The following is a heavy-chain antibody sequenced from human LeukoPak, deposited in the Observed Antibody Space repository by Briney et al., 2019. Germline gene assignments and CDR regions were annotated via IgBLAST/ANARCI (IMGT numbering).Heavy chain of an antibody. V-gene: IGHV3-21*01. J-gene: IGHJ5*02. CDR3: ARGTTGFDP. CDR1: GFTFSSYS. CDR2: ISSSSSYI. Sequence: GGSLRLXCAASGFTFSSYSMNWGRQAPGKGLEWVSSISSSSSYIYYADSVKGRFTISRDNAKNSLYLQMNSLRAEDTAVYYCARGTTGFDPWGQGTLVTVSS. D-gene: IGHD4-11*01.